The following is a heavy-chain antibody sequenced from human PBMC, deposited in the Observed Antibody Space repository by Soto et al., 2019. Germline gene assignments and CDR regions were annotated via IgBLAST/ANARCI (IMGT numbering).Heavy chain of an antibody. D-gene: IGHD2-15*01. CDR3: ARGYCVGGTCYSLAGSFYYYVDV. V-gene: IGHV3-74*01. Sequence: EVKLVESGGGLVQPGGSLRLSCAASGFTFSNYWMYWVRQAPGKGLVWVSRINSDGSVSSYADSVKGRLTISRDNVKNALYLQMNSLRVEGTAVYYCARGYCVGGTCYSLAGSFYYYVDVWGKGTTVTVFS. CDR2: INSDGSVS. J-gene: IGHJ6*03. CDR1: GFTFSNYW.